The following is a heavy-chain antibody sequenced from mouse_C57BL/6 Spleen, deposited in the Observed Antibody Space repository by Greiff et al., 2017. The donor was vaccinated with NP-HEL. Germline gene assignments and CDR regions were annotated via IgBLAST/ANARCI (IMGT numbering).Heavy chain of an antibody. D-gene: IGHD1-1*01. Sequence: LVESGPELVKPGASVKISCKASGYSFTSYYIHWVKQRPGQGLEWIGWIYPGSGNTKYNEKFKGKATLTADTSSSTAYMQLSSLTSEDSAVYYCARSDGSSYVDWYFDVWGTGTTVTVAS. CDR3: ARSDGSSYVDWYFDV. V-gene: IGHV1-66*01. CDR1: GYSFTSYY. CDR2: IYPGSGNT. J-gene: IGHJ1*03.